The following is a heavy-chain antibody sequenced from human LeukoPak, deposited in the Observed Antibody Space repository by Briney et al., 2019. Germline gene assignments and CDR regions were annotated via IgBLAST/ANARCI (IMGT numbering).Heavy chain of an antibody. CDR3: ARRLHGDFVDY. J-gene: IGHJ4*02. V-gene: IGHV4-39*01. CDR2: IYYSGST. D-gene: IGHD4-17*01. Sequence: PSETLSLTCTVSGGSISSSSYHWVWIRQPPGQGLEWIGSIYYSGSTYYNPSLKSRVTISVDTSKNQFSLKLSSVTAADTAVYYCARRLHGDFVDYWGQGTPVTVSS. CDR1: GGSISSSSYH.